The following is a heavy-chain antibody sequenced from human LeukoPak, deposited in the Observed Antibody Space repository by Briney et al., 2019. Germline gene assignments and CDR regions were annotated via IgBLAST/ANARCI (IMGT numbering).Heavy chain of an antibody. CDR3: ARDLSFDWFPYYFDY. Sequence: GSLRLSCAASGFTVSSNYMSWVRQPPGKGLEWLGSIFYSGNTHYNPSLKSPVTISIDTSKNQFSLKVSSVTAADTAIYYCARDLSFDWFPYYFDYWGQGILVTVSS. CDR2: IFYSGNT. D-gene: IGHD3-9*01. V-gene: IGHV4-39*07. CDR1: GFTVSSNY. J-gene: IGHJ4*02.